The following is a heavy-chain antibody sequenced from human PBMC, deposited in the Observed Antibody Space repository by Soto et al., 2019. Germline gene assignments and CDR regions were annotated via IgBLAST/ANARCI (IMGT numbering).Heavy chain of an antibody. J-gene: IGHJ6*03. CDR3: ARAFGNYYYYYMDV. CDR1: GFTFSSYS. CDR2: ISSSSSTI. Sequence: GGSLRLSCAASGFTFSSYSMNWVRQAPGKGLEWVSYISSSSSTIYYADSVKGRFTISRHNSKNTLYLQMNSLRAEDTAVYYCARAFGNYYYYYMDVWGKGTTVTVSS. D-gene: IGHD3-3*01. V-gene: IGHV3-48*01.